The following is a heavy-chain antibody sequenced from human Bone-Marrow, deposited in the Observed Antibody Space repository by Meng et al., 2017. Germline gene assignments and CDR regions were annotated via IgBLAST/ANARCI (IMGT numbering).Heavy chain of an antibody. V-gene: IGHV4-31*01. CDR1: GGSISSCGYY. Sequence: SGPGLVNLSQTRSLTCTVSGGSISSCGYYWSWIRQHPGKGLEWIGYIYYSGTTYYNPSLSSLVTISVDTSKNQFSLNLSSVTAADTAVYYCARDIRQGGNIWFDPWGQGTLVTVSS. J-gene: IGHJ5*02. CDR2: IYYSGTT. D-gene: IGHD3-16*01. CDR3: ARDIRQGGNIWFDP.